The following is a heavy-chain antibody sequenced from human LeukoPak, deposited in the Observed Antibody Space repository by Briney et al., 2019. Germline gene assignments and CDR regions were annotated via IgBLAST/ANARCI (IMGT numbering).Heavy chain of an antibody. D-gene: IGHD3-22*01. CDR3: ARARMYYDSSGYYPEVAFDI. J-gene: IGHJ3*02. Sequence: SETLSLTCTVSGGSIRSYSWSWIRQPPGSGLEWIGRIYTSGSTNYNPSLKSRVTMSVDTSKNQFSLKLSSVTAADTAVYYCARARMYYDSSGYYPEVAFDIWGQGTMVTVSS. V-gene: IGHV4-4*07. CDR2: IYTSGST. CDR1: GGSIRSYS.